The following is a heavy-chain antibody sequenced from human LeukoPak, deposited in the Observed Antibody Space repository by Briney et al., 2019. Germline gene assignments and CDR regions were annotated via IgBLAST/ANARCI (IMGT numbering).Heavy chain of an antibody. Sequence: GRSLRLSCAASGFTLSSFTMHWVRHNPGKGLEWVAVISYDESQKWYADSVKGRFTISRDISKNTLFLEMDSLRGEDTAVYYCARAYDSSWHNFDYWGQGTLVTVSS. CDR2: ISYDESQK. J-gene: IGHJ4*02. D-gene: IGHD6-13*01. CDR3: ARAYDSSWHNFDY. V-gene: IGHV3-30-3*01. CDR1: GFTLSSFT.